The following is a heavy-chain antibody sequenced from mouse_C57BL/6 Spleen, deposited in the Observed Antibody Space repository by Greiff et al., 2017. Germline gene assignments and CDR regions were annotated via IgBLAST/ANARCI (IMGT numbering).Heavy chain of an antibody. CDR2: ISYDGSN. Sequence: EVQLQESGPGLVKPSQSLSLTCSVTGYSITSGYYWNWIRQFPGNKLEWMGYISYDGSNNYNPSLKNRISITRATSKNQFFLKLNSVTTEDTATYYCARDQGTTVGGFAYWGQGTLVTVSA. D-gene: IGHD1-1*01. CDR1: GYSITSGYY. J-gene: IGHJ3*01. CDR3: ARDQGTTVGGFAY. V-gene: IGHV3-6*01.